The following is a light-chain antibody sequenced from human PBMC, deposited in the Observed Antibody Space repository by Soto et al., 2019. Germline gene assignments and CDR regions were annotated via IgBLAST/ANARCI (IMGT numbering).Light chain of an antibody. J-gene: IGKJ3*01. V-gene: IGKV3-15*01. CDR2: GAS. Sequence: LMTQSPVTLSVSPRERATLSCRASQGVSSNLAWYQQKPGQAPRLLIYGASTRAAGIPARFSGSGSGTEFTLTISSLQSEDFAVYYCQQYNNWPRTFGPGTKVDIK. CDR3: QQYNNWPRT. CDR1: QGVSSN.